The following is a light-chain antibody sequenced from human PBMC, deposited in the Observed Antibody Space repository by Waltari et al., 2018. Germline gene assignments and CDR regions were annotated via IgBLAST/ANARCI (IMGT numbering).Light chain of an antibody. Sequence: QSVLTQPPSMSGAPGQRVTISCTGSSSNIGAHYDVHWYQQLPETSPKLLIYANNERPSDVPGRFTASESGTAAFLAIAGLQPEDEADYYCQSFDASLGYVFGTGTRVTVL. V-gene: IGLV1-40*01. CDR1: SSNIGAHYD. CDR3: QSFDASLGYV. CDR2: ANN. J-gene: IGLJ1*01.